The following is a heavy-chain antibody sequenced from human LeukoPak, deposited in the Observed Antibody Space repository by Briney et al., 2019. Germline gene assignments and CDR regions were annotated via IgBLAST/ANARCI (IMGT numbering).Heavy chain of an antibody. V-gene: IGHV4-59*12. D-gene: IGHD3-9*01. J-gene: IGHJ4*02. CDR2: ISYTGST. Sequence: SETLSLTCTVSGGSINSDHWSWIRQPPGMGLEWIGCISYTGSTHYDPSLKSRVTILVDTSKNHFSLKLSSVTAADTAVYYCARGGNYDILTGYYRFDYWGQGTLVTVSS. CDR1: GGSINSDH. CDR3: ARGGNYDILTGYYRFDY.